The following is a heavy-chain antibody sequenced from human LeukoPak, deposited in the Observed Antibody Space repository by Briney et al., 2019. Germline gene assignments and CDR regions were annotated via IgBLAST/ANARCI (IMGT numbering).Heavy chain of an antibody. CDR2: IIPIFGTA. Sequence: SVKVSCKASGGTFTIYAISSLPHAPGQGLEWMGGIIPIFGTANYAQKFQGRVTITADESTSTAYMELSSLRSEDTAVYYCAINDCSSTSCYAGGNHYYYYYGMDVWGQGTTVTVSS. D-gene: IGHD2-2*01. J-gene: IGHJ6*02. V-gene: IGHV1-69*13. CDR3: AINDCSSTSCYAGGNHYYYYYGMDV. CDR1: GGTFTIYA.